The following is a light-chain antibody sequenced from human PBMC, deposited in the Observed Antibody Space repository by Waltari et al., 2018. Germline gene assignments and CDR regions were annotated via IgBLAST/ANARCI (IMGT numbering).Light chain of an antibody. CDR3: LQYRSSPWT. CDR1: QSISSW. CDR2: KAS. Sequence: DIQMTQSPSSLSASVGDTVTITCRASQSISSWLAWYQQKPGKAPKLLIYKASSLQSGVPSRFRGSGSGTDFTLTISSLQPDDFAIYYCLQYRSSPWTFGQGTKVEIK. V-gene: IGKV1-5*03. J-gene: IGKJ1*01.